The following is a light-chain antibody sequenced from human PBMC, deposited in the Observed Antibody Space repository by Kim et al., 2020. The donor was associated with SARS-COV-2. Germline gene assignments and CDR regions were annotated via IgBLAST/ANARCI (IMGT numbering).Light chain of an antibody. CDR3: AAWDDSLKGV. V-gene: IGLV1-44*01. Sequence: PGQRVTISCSGSSSNIGSNTVNWYQQLPGTAPKLLIYSNNQRPSGVPDRFSGSKSGTSASLAISGLQSEDEADYYCAAWDDSLKGVFGGGTKLTVL. CDR1: SSNIGSNT. CDR2: SNN. J-gene: IGLJ2*01.